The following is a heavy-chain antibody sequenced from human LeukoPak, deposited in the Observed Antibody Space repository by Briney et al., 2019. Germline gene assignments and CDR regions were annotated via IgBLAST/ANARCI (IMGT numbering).Heavy chain of an antibody. CDR3: ARSDWLLSPFDY. J-gene: IGHJ4*02. V-gene: IGHV3-30*03. Sequence: GRSLRLSCAASGFTFSSYGMHWVRQAPGKGLEWVAVISYDGSNKYYADSVKGRFTISRDNSKNTLYLQMNSLRAEDTAVYYCARSDWLLSPFDYWGQGTLVTVSS. CDR1: GFTFSSYG. CDR2: ISYDGSNK. D-gene: IGHD3-9*01.